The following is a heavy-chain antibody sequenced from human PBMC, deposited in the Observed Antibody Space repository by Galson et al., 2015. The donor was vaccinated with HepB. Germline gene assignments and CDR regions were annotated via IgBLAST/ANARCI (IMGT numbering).Heavy chain of an antibody. D-gene: IGHD3-10*01. CDR2: ISAYNGNT. J-gene: IGHJ5*02. CDR1: GYTFTSYG. V-gene: IGHV1-18*01. Sequence: SVKVSCKASGYTFTSYGISWVRQAPGQGLEWMGWISAYNGNTNYAQKLQGRVTMTTDTSTSTAYMELRSLRSDDTAVYYCARDRNRITMVRGFDPWGQGTLVTVSS. CDR3: ARDRNRITMVRGFDP.